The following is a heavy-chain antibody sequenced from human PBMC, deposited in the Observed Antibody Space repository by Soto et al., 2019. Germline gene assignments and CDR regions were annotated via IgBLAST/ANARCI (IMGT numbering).Heavy chain of an antibody. D-gene: IGHD3-3*01. Sequence: EVQLLESGGELVQPGESLRLSCTASGFSFSELAMSWVRQAPGKGLEWVASVIASGGSTYYPDSVKGRFTISRDNAKNTLYLQMNSLRVEDTAIYDCAKGRRSLEWLNWFDLWGQGTLVTVAA. CDR3: AKGRRSLEWLNWFDL. CDR1: GFSFSELA. J-gene: IGHJ5*02. CDR2: VIASGGST. V-gene: IGHV3-23*01.